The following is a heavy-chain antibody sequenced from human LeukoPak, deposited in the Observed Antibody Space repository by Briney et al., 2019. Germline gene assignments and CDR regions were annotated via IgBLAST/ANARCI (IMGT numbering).Heavy chain of an antibody. D-gene: IGHD3-22*01. V-gene: IGHV4-34*01. J-gene: IGHJ6*02. CDR2: INHSGST. CDR3: ARAMNRGTYYYYGMDV. CDR1: GGSISSYY. Sequence: PSETLSLTCTVSGGSISSYYWSWIRQPPGKGLEWIGEINHSGSTNYNPSLKSRVTISVDTSKNQFSLKLSSVTAADTAVYYCARAMNRGTYYYYGMDVWGQGTTVTVSS.